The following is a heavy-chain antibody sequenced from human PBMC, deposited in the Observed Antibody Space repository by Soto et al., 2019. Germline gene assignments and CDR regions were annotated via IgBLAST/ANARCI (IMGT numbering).Heavy chain of an antibody. CDR3: ARITAAGWGPSFDY. V-gene: IGHV4-34*01. CDR1: GGSFSGYY. D-gene: IGHD6-13*01. CDR2: INHSGST. J-gene: IGHJ4*02. Sequence: SETLSLTCAVYGGSFSGYYWSWIRQPPGKGLEWIGEINHSGSTNYNPSLKSRVTISVDTSKNQFSLKLSSVTAADTAVYYCARITAAGWGPSFDYWGQGTLVTVSS.